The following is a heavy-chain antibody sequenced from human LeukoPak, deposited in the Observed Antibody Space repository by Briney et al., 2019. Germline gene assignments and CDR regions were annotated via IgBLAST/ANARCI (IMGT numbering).Heavy chain of an antibody. CDR1: GFTFDDYA. CDR3: AKGVAAGLDY. J-gene: IGHJ4*02. D-gene: IGHD6-13*01. CDR2: ISGSGGST. V-gene: IGHV3-23*01. Sequence: GGSLRLSCAASGFTFDDYAMHWVRQAPGKGLEWVSAISGSGGSTYYADSVKGRFTISRDNSKNTLYLQMNSLRAEDTAVYYCAKGVAAGLDYWGQGTLVTVFS.